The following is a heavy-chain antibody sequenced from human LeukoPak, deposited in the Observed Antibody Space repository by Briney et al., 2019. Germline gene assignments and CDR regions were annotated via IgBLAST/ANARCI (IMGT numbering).Heavy chain of an antibody. CDR2: INPSGGNT. V-gene: IGHV3-23*01. CDR3: ATTKQSSRYFYY. J-gene: IGHJ4*02. D-gene: IGHD1-1*01. CDR1: GFTFSSNP. Sequence: AESLTLSCAGSGFTFSSNPMSWVRQAPGKGLEWVSAINPSGGNTYYADSVRGRFTISGDNSKDTLYLHWNSLRAEDTAVYYCATTKQSSRYFYYWGQGPLVTVSS.